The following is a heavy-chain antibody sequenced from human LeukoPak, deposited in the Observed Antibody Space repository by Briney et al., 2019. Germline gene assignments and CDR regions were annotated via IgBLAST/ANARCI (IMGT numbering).Heavy chain of an antibody. CDR2: IKQDGSQK. CDR3: VRDSDHVRDY. J-gene: IGHJ4*02. V-gene: IGHV3-7*01. D-gene: IGHD3-10*01. CDR1: GFTFSDYN. Sequence: GGSLRLSCAASGFTFSDYNMRWIRQAPGKGLEWVANIKQDGSQKSYVDSVKGRFTISRDNAKNSLYLQMNSLRAEDTAVYYCVRDSDHVRDYWGQGTLVTVSS.